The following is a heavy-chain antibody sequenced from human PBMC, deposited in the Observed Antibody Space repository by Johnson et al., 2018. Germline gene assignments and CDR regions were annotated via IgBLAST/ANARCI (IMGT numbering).Heavy chain of an antibody. CDR1: GFTFSRYG. D-gene: IGHD6-19*01. V-gene: IGHV3-30*03. J-gene: IGHJ6*02. CDR2: ISYDGFNK. Sequence: VQLVETGGGVVQPGRSLRLSCAASGFTFSRYGMHWVRQAPGKVLEWVAVISYDGFNKYYVDSVKGRFTISRDNSKNTLYLQMNSLRAEDTAVYYCARVKAVAGPYYYYYYGMDVWGQGTTVTVSS. CDR3: ARVKAVAGPYYYYYYGMDV.